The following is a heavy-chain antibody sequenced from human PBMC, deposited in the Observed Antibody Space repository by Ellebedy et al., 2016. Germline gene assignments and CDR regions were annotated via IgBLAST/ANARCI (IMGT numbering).Heavy chain of an antibody. V-gene: IGHV3-43D*03. CDR1: GFSFDGYA. CDR2: ISWDGSTT. J-gene: IGHJ4*02. D-gene: IGHD1-26*01. CDR3: AKTGSGSYYDY. Sequence: GESLKISXAAAGFSFDGYAMHWVRQAPEKGLEWVSLISWDGSTTHYADSVKGRFTISRDNSKNSLYLQMNSLRTEDTALYYCAKTGSGSYYDYWGQGTLVTVSS.